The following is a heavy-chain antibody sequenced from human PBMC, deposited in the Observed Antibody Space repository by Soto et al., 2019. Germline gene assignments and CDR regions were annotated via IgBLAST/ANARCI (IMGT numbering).Heavy chain of an antibody. CDR3: ARERGYYYDSSGYYFDY. CDR2: VIPIFGTE. D-gene: IGHD3-22*01. J-gene: IGHJ4*02. V-gene: IGHV1-69*01. Sequence: QVQLVQSGAEVKKPGSSVKVSCKASGGTFSSYAISWVRQAPGQGLEWMGGVIPIFGTENYAQKFQGRVTITADETTSTAYMELSSLRSEDTAVYYCARERGYYYDSSGYYFDYWGQGTLVTVSS. CDR1: GGTFSSYA.